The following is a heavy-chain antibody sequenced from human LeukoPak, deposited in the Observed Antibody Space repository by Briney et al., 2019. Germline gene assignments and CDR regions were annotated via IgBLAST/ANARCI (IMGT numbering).Heavy chain of an antibody. CDR3: ARHRFASPLDS. CDR2: IFYTGDP. V-gene: IGHV4-59*08. D-gene: IGHD2-21*01. Sequence: PSETLSLTCTVSGVSSSSSYWSWIRQPPGKGLEWIGYIFYTGDPNHNPSFKSRVSISLDTSKDQISLKLSSVTAADTAVYYCARHRFASPLDSWGQGTLVTVSS. J-gene: IGHJ4*02. CDR1: GVSSSSSY.